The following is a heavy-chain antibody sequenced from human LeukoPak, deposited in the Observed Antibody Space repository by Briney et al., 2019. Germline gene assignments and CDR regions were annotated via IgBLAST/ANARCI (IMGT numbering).Heavy chain of an antibody. Sequence: NPSETLSLTCTVSGGSISTYYWSWVRQPPGKGLEWIGYIYYSGSTSFNPSLKNRVTISVDTSKNQFSLKLSSVTAADTAVYYCARGARAGYNLEPFDYWGQGTLVTVSS. CDR3: ARGARAGYNLEPFDY. D-gene: IGHD5-24*01. CDR1: GGSISTYY. J-gene: IGHJ4*02. CDR2: IYYSGST. V-gene: IGHV4-59*08.